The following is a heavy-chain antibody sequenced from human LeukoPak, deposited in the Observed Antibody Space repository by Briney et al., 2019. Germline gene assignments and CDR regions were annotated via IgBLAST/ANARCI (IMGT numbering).Heavy chain of an antibody. J-gene: IGHJ4*02. CDR1: GFTFSSYW. D-gene: IGHD4-17*01. V-gene: IGHV3-7*03. CDR3: AKTRHYGDYGY. Sequence: GGSLRLSCAASGFTFSSYWMSWVRQAPGKGLEWVANIKQDGSEKYYVDSVKGRFTISRDNAKNSLYLQMNSLRAEDTAVYYCAKTRHYGDYGYWGQGTLVTVSS. CDR2: IKQDGSEK.